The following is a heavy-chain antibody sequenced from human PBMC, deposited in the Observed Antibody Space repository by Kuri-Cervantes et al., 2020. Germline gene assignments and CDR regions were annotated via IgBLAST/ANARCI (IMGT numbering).Heavy chain of an antibody. Sequence: GESLKISCAASGFNVSSNYMSWVRQAPGKGLEWVSVIYSGGSTYYADSVKGRFTISRDNSKNTLYLQMNSLRAEDTAVYYCAKVVDYGSGSYYNDWGQGTLVTVSS. D-gene: IGHD3-10*01. CDR3: AKVVDYGSGSYYND. CDR1: GFNVSSNY. J-gene: IGHJ4*02. CDR2: IYSGGST. V-gene: IGHV3-53*01.